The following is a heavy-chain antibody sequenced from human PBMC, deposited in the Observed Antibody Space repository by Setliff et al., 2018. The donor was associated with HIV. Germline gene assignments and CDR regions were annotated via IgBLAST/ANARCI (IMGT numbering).Heavy chain of an antibody. CDR2: INPDGSST. Sequence: GSLRLSCVASGFTLSSYWMYWVRQTPGKGLAGVSRINPDGSSTSYVDSVKGRFTISRDNSKNSLYLQMNSLRAEDTAVYYCAKDLWIQLWSVYYYYGMDVWGQGTLVTVSS. D-gene: IGHD5-18*01. CDR1: GFTLSSYW. J-gene: IGHJ6*02. CDR3: AKDLWIQLWSVYYYYGMDV. V-gene: IGHV3-74*01.